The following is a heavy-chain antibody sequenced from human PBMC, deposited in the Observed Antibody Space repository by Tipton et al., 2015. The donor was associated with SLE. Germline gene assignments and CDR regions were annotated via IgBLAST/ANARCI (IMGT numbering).Heavy chain of an antibody. D-gene: IGHD1-14*01. J-gene: IGHJ1*01. CDR1: GFNFRNYA. CDR3: AKAESGAVVQH. CDR2: IYGGGNNT. Sequence: GSLRLSCAASGFNFRNYAMSWVRQAPGQGLEWVSLIYGGGNNTYYIDSVQGRFTVSRDNYKKVLYLEMNNLRADDTAVYYCAKAESGAVVQHWGQGALVVVSS. V-gene: IGHV3-23*03.